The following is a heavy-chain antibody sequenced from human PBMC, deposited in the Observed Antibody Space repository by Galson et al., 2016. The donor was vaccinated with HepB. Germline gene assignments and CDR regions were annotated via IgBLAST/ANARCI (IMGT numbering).Heavy chain of an antibody. V-gene: IGHV1-18*01. J-gene: IGHJ5*02. Sequence: SVKVSCKASGYTFSRYGISWVRQAPGQGLEWLGWISAYKGDTNYAQSLQGRVTVTTDTSTSTAYMELRSLRSDDTAMYYCARGATVGARVWFDPWGQGTLVTVSS. CDR3: ARGATVGARVWFDP. CDR1: GYTFSRYG. D-gene: IGHD1-26*01. CDR2: ISAYKGDT.